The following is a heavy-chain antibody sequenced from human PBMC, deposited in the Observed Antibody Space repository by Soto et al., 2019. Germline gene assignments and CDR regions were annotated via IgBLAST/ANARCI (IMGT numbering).Heavy chain of an antibody. V-gene: IGHV3-48*01. J-gene: IGHJ6*03. CDR2: ISSSSSTI. CDR3: ARPYGDYEVEYYYYYYMDV. CDR1: GFTFSSYS. D-gene: IGHD4-17*01. Sequence: GGSLRLSCAASGFTFSSYSMNWVRQAPGKGLEWVSYISSSSSTIYYADSVKGRFTISRDNAKNSLYLQMNSLRAEDTAVYYCARPYGDYEVEYYYYYYMDVWGKGTTVTVSS.